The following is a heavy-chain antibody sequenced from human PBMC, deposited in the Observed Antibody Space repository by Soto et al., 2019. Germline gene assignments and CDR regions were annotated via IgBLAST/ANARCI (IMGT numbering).Heavy chain of an antibody. Sequence: QVQLVQSGAEVKKPGSSVKVSCKASGGTFSSYAISWVRQAPGQGLEWMGGIIPIFGTANYAQTFQGRVTITADESTSTVYMELRSLRSEDTAVYYCARDRITMVRGFITTDPYNWFDPWGQETLVTVSS. D-gene: IGHD3-10*01. CDR1: GGTFSSYA. CDR3: ARDRITMVRGFITTDPYNWFDP. V-gene: IGHV1-69*01. J-gene: IGHJ5*02. CDR2: IIPIFGTA.